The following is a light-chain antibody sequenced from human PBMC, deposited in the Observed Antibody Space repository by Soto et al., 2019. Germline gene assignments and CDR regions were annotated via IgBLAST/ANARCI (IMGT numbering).Light chain of an antibody. CDR2: GAS. V-gene: IGKV1-27*01. CDR3: QKYDSAPRT. CDR1: QGIGYS. J-gene: IGKJ1*01. Sequence: DIQMTQSPSSLSASVGDRVSITCRASQGIGYSLAWYQQKPGKVPKLLIFGASTLHSGVPSRFSGSGSGTNFTLTISSLQPEDVATYYCQKYDSAPRTFGPGTKVEI.